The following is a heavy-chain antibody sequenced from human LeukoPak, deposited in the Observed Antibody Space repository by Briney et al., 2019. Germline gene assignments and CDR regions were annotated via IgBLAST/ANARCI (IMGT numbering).Heavy chain of an antibody. J-gene: IGHJ4*02. V-gene: IGHV3-9*01. CDR2: ISWNSGSI. Sequence: PGRSLRLSCAASGFTFDDYAVHWVRQAPGKGLEWVSGISWNSGSIGYADSVKGRFTISRDNAKNSLYLQMNSLRAEDTALYYCAKGTRRYFDYWGQGTLVTVSS. CDR1: GFTFDDYA. CDR3: AKGTRRYFDY.